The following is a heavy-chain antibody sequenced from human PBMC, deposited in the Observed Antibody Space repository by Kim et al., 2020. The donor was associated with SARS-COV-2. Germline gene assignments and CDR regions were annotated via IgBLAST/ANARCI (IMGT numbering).Heavy chain of an antibody. Sequence: SETLSLTCTVSGSSIGIGYYWAWIRQPPGRGLEWIGSISHTGNTYSNPSLRGRISISVDTSKRQFSLNVTSVTAADTAVYSCARMEISGGFNFDVWGQGT. J-gene: IGHJ3*01. V-gene: IGHV4-38-2*02. CDR1: GSSIGIGYY. D-gene: IGHD6-25*01. CDR2: ISHTGNT. CDR3: ARMEISGGFNFDV.